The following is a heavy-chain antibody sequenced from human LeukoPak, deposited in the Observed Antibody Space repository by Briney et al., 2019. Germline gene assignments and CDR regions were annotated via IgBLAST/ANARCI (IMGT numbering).Heavy chain of an antibody. CDR2: IYSGGST. CDR3: ASGAAGGWYYFDY. D-gene: IGHD6-19*01. CDR1: GFTVSSNY. V-gene: IGHV3-53*01. J-gene: IGHJ4*02. Sequence: PGGSLRLSCAASGFTVSSNYISSLRQAPGNRLEWVSVIYSGGSTYYADSVKGRFTISRDNSKNTLYLQMNSLRAEDTAVYYCASGAAGGWYYFDYWGQGTLVTVSS.